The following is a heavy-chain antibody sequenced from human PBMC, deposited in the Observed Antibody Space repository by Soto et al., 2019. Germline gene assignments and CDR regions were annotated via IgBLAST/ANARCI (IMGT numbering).Heavy chain of an antibody. V-gene: IGHV4-39*01. CDR2: IYYSGST. CDR1: GGSISSSSYY. D-gene: IGHD1-26*01. CDR3: ARRAGWERVFDY. Sequence: QLQLQESGPGLVKPSETLSLTCTVSGGSISSSSYYWGWIRQPPGKGLEWIGSIYYSGSTYYNPSLKSRVTISVDTSKNQFSLKLSSVTAADTAVYYCARRAGWERVFDYWGQGTLVTVSS. J-gene: IGHJ4*02.